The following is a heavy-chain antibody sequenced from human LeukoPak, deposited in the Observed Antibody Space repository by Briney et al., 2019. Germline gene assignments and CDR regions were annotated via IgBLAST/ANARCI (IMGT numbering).Heavy chain of an antibody. Sequence: PGGSLRLSCAASGFTFSTNAMSWVRQAPGKGLGWVSAISGSGGNTYYEDSVKGRFTISRDNSRNTLFLQMNSLRADDTAVYYCASSVGVTMFFDFWGQGTLVTVSS. CDR2: ISGSGGNT. J-gene: IGHJ4*02. CDR3: ASSVGVTMFFDF. V-gene: IGHV3-23*01. D-gene: IGHD3-10*02. CDR1: GFTFSTNA.